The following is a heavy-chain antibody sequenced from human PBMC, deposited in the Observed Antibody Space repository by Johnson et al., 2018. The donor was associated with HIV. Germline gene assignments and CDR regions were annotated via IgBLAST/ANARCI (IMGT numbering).Heavy chain of an antibody. V-gene: IGHV3-9*01. Sequence: VHLVESGGGLVQPGGSLRLSCAASGFTFDHYAMHWVRQAPGKGLEWVSGLTWNSDTIAYVDSVKGRFTISRDSAKKSLYLQMNSLRPEDTAVYYCVKDIGYGGPSDGAFDIWGQGTMVTVSS. CDR3: VKDIGYGGPSDGAFDI. CDR1: GFTFDHYA. D-gene: IGHD4-23*01. CDR2: LTWNSDTI. J-gene: IGHJ3*02.